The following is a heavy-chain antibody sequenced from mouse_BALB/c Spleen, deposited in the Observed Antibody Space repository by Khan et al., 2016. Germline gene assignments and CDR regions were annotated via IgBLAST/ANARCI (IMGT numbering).Heavy chain of an antibody. CDR2: IRSNSNNYAT. V-gene: IGHV10-1*02. J-gene: IGHJ3*01. Sequence: EVQLVESGGGLVQPKGSLKLSCAASGFTFNTYAMNWVRQAPGKGLEWVARIRSNSNNYATYYADSVKDRFTISRDDSQSMLYLQMNNLKTEDTAMYCCVRPEGFAYWVQGTLVTVSA. CDR1: GFTFNTYA. CDR3: VRPEGFAY.